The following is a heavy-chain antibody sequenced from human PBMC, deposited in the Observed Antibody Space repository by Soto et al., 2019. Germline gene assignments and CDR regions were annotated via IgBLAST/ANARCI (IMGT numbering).Heavy chain of an antibody. D-gene: IGHD3-10*01. CDR1: GFTFSSYG. CDR2: ILYDGSNK. V-gene: IGHV3-33*01. J-gene: IGHJ4*02. CDR3: ARDAQALLWFGELLTYYFDY. Sequence: QVQLVESGGGVVQPGRSLRLSCAASGFTFSSYGMHWVRQAPGKGLEWVAVILYDGSNKYYADSVKGRFTISRDNSKNTLYLQMNSLRAEDTAVYYCARDAQALLWFGELLTYYFDYWGQGTLATVSS.